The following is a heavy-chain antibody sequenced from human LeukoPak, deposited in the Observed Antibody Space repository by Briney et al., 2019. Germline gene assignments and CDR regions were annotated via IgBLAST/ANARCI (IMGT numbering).Heavy chain of an antibody. D-gene: IGHD5-24*01. CDR1: GYIFTSYY. V-gene: IGHV1-46*01. Sequence: ASVTVSCKASGYIFTSYYMHWVRQAPGQGLEWMGIINPSGGSTIYAQKFQGRVTMTRDTSTSTVYMELSSLRSEDTAVYYCAKFEGQGATILDWGQGTLVTVSS. J-gene: IGHJ1*01. CDR3: AKFEGQGATILD. CDR2: INPSGGST.